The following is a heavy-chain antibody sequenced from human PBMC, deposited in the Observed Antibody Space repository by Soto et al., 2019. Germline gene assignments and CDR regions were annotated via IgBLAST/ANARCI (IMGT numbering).Heavy chain of an antibody. D-gene: IGHD1-7*01. CDR3: AGTTSLQWYYMHV. V-gene: IGHV6-1*01. CDR1: GDSVSSNSAA. J-gene: IGHJ6*03. CDR2: TYYRSRWYN. Sequence: SQTLSLTGAISGDSVSSNSAAWNWIRQSPSRGLEWLGRTYYRSRWYNDYAVSVKSRITVNPDTSKNQFSLHLNSVTPEDTAVYYFAGTTSLQWYYMHVWDKAIMVSGSS.